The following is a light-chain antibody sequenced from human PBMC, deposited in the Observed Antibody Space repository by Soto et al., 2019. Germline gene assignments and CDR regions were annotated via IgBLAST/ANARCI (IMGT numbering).Light chain of an antibody. J-gene: IGKJ1*01. Sequence: DIRMTQSPSTLSASVGDRVTITCRASQSISVYLAWYQQKPGKAPKLLIYKASNLESGVPSRFSGSGSGTEFTLTISSLQADEFATYYCQKYNSYRTFGQGTKVEIK. CDR1: QSISVY. V-gene: IGKV1-5*03. CDR2: KAS. CDR3: QKYNSYRT.